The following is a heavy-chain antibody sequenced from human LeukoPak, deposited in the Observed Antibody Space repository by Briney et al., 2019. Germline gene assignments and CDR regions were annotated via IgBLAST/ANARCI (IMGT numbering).Heavy chain of an antibody. Sequence: SETLSLTCTVSGGSISSYYWSWIRQPPGKGPEWIGYIYYSGSTNYNPSLKSRVTISVDTSKNQFSLKLSSVTAADTAVYYCARDSGDYVFDYWGQGTLVTVSS. CDR2: IYYSGST. J-gene: IGHJ4*02. CDR3: ARDSGDYVFDY. CDR1: GGSISSYY. D-gene: IGHD4-17*01. V-gene: IGHV4-59*01.